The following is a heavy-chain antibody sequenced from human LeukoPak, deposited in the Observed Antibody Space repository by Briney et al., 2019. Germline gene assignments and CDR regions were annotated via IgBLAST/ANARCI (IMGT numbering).Heavy chain of an antibody. D-gene: IGHD3-10*01. CDR3: ARAEITMVRGANFDY. Sequence: PSETLSLTRAVYGGSFCGFYCSWISQPPRKRLEWNGDINHSGSTNYNPSLKSRVTISVDTSQNQFSLKLSSVTAADTAVYYCARAEITMVRGANFDYWGEGTLVTVSS. J-gene: IGHJ4*02. CDR2: INHSGST. CDR1: GGSFCGFY. V-gene: IGHV4-34*01.